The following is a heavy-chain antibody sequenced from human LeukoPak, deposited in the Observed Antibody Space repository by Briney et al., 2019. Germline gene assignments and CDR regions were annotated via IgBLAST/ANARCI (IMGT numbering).Heavy chain of an antibody. Sequence: PGRSLGLSCAASGFTFSSYGMHWVRQAPGKGLEWVAVISYDGSNKYYADSVKGRFTISRDNSKNTLYLQMNSLRAEDTAVYYCAKERDFWSGRYSRNPLDYWGQGTLVTVSS. CDR1: GFTFSSYG. D-gene: IGHD3-3*01. CDR2: ISYDGSNK. V-gene: IGHV3-30*18. J-gene: IGHJ4*02. CDR3: AKERDFWSGRYSRNPLDY.